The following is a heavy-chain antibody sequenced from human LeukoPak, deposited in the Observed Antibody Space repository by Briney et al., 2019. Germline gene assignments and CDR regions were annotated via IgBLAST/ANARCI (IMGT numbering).Heavy chain of an antibody. J-gene: IGHJ4*02. CDR2: ISSSGGST. V-gene: IGHV3-23*01. CDR1: GFTFSTYA. D-gene: IGHD4-17*01. Sequence: GGSLRLSCAASGFTFSTYAMSWVRQAPGKRLEWVSAISSSGGSTYYADSVKGRFTISRDNSKNTLYLQMNSLRAEDTAIYYCAKASSVTTAGYWGQGTLVTVSS. CDR3: AKASSVTTAGY.